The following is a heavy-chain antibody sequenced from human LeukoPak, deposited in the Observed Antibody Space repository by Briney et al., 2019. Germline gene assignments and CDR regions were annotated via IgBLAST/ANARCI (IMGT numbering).Heavy chain of an antibody. CDR1: GFTVSSNY. D-gene: IGHD3-16*01. Sequence: GGSLRLSCAASGFTVSSNYMSWVRQAPGKGLEWVSVIYSGGSTYYADSVKGRFTISRHNSKNTLCLQMNSLRAEDTAVYYCARDGRLRPARYYGMDVWGQGTTVTVSS. J-gene: IGHJ6*02. V-gene: IGHV3-53*04. CDR2: IYSGGST. CDR3: ARDGRLRPARYYGMDV.